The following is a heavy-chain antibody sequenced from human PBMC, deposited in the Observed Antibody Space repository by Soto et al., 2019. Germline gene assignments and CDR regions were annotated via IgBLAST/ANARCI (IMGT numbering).Heavy chain of an antibody. Sequence: EVQLVESGGGLVQPGRSLRLSCGASGFNFNNYAMHWVRQAPGKGLEWVSGVSWNSGNLDYVDSVKGRFTISRDNAKNSLHLQMSSLGAEDTALYYCAKSPGYASGLRYFDLWGRGTLVTVSP. V-gene: IGHV3-9*01. CDR1: GFNFNNYA. J-gene: IGHJ2*01. CDR2: VSWNSGNL. D-gene: IGHD6-19*01. CDR3: AKSPGYASGLRYFDL.